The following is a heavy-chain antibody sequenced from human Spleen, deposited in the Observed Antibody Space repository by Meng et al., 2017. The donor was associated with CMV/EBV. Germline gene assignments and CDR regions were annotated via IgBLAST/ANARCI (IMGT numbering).Heavy chain of an antibody. V-gene: IGHV4-30-4*01. Sequence: QVQLQESGPGLVKPSQTLSLTCTVSGGSISSGDYYWSWIRQPPGKGLEWIGYIYNSGSTYYNPSLKSRVTISVDTSKNQFSLKLRFVTAADTAVYYCARDLSSGWYCFDYWGQGTLVTVSS. J-gene: IGHJ4*02. CDR1: GGSISSGDYY. CDR2: IYNSGST. D-gene: IGHD6-19*01. CDR3: ARDLSSGWYCFDY.